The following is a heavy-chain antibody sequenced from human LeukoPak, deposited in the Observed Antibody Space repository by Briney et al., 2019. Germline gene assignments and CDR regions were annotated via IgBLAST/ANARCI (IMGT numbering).Heavy chain of an antibody. CDR2: IYYSGST. CDR3: ALQVGATKGYAFDI. V-gene: IGHV4-59*01. Sequence: KPSETLSLTCTVSGGSISSYYWSWIRQPPGKGLEWIGYIYYSGSTNYNPSLKSRVTISVDTSKNQFSLKLSSVTAADTAVYYCALQVGATKGYAFDIWGQGTMVTVSS. CDR1: GGSISSYY. D-gene: IGHD1-26*01. J-gene: IGHJ3*02.